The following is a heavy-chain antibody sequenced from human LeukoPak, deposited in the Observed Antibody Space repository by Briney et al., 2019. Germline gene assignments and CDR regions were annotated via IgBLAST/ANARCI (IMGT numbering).Heavy chain of an antibody. CDR2: IIPIFGTA. CDR1: GGTFSSYA. J-gene: IGHJ6*03. CDR3: ARSRLYYYYYYMDV. V-gene: IGHV1-69*05. Sequence: EASVKVSCKASGGTFSSYAISWVRQAPGQGLEWMGGIIPIFGTADYAQKFQGRVTITTDESTSTAYMELSSLRPEDTAVYYCARSRLYYYYYYMDVWGKGTTVTVSS.